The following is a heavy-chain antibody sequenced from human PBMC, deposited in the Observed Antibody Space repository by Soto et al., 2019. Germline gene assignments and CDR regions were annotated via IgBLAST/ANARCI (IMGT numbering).Heavy chain of an antibody. CDR3: ARVSTYYFDSSGSYTSDY. Sequence: SETLSLTCTVSGASVGSGSFYWSWIRQPPGKELEWIGYVFFSGSTNYNPSLKSRVTISIDTSKNQFSLKLISVTAADTAVYYCARVSTYYFDSSGSYTSDYWGQGTLVTVS. V-gene: IGHV4-61*01. CDR2: VFFSGST. CDR1: GASVGSGSFY. J-gene: IGHJ4*02. D-gene: IGHD3-22*01.